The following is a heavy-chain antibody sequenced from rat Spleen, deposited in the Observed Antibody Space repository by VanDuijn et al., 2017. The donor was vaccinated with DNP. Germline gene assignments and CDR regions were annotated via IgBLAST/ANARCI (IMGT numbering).Heavy chain of an antibody. D-gene: IGHD1-2*01. Sequence: EVQLVESGGGLVQPGRSLKLSCAASGFTFSDYYMAWVRQAPKKGLEWVASISYEGSSTYYGDSVKGRFTISRDNAKSTLYLQMNSLRSEDTATYYCARHDSSYGAMDAWGQGTSVTVSS. CDR2: ISYEGSST. CDR1: GFTFSDYY. J-gene: IGHJ4*01. V-gene: IGHV5-22*01. CDR3: ARHDSSYGAMDA.